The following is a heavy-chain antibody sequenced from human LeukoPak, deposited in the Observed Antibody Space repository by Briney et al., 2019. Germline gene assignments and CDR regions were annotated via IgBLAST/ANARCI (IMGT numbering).Heavy chain of an antibody. CDR2: ISTSSTT. J-gene: IGHJ4*02. Sequence: GGSLRLSCAASGFTFSSYEMNWVRQAPGKGLEWVSHISTSSTTYYADSVKGRFTISRDNAKNSLYLQMNSLRAEDTAVYYCAIPNDYWGQGTLVTVSS. CDR1: GFTFSSYE. V-gene: IGHV3-48*03. CDR3: AIPNDY.